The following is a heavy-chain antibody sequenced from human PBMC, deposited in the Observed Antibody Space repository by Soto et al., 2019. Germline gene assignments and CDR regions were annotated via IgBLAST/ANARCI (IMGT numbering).Heavy chain of an antibody. CDR3: ARDLRYYCMDG. Sequence: SCSARRYPFCSYGMHCVRQDKGKGLEWVAFIWEDGINKEYVDSVKVRFTISRDNSKNTLYLQRNSLRAEYTAVSYCARDLRYYCMDGWGPETTVTVS. CDR2: IWEDGINK. V-gene: IGHV3-33*01. J-gene: IGHJ6*02. CDR1: RYPFCSYG.